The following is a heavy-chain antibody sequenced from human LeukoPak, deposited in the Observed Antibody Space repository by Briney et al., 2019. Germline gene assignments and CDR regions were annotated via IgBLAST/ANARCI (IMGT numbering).Heavy chain of an antibody. Sequence: GGSLRLSCAASGFTFSSYEMNWVRQAPEKGLEWVSYISSSGSTIYYADSVKGRFTISRDNAKNSLYLQMNSLRAEDTAVYYCARDWVSSSWPYYYYYGMDVWGQGTTVTVSS. CDR3: ARDWVSSSWPYYYYYGMDV. V-gene: IGHV3-48*03. J-gene: IGHJ6*02. D-gene: IGHD6-13*01. CDR2: ISSSGSTI. CDR1: GFTFSSYE.